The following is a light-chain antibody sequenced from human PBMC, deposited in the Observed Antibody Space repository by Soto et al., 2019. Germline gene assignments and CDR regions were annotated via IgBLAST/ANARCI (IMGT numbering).Light chain of an antibody. CDR2: GNS. J-gene: IGLJ1*01. CDR1: SSNIGAGYD. Sequence: QSVLTQPPSVSGAPGQRVTISCTGSSSNIGAGYDVHWYQQLPGTAPELRSYGNSNRPSGVPDRFAGSKSGTSASLANTGLQAEDEADYYCQSYDSSLSGYVFGTGTKLTVL. V-gene: IGLV1-40*01. CDR3: QSYDSSLSGYV.